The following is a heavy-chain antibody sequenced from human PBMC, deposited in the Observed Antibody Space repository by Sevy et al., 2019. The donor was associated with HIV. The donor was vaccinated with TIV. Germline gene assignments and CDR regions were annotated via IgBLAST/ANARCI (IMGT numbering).Heavy chain of an antibody. V-gene: IGHV3-7*03. CDR1: GFTFSSYW. CDR3: ARDTYYYDSSGYLDGMDV. D-gene: IGHD3-22*01. Sequence: GGSLRLSCAASGFTFSSYWMSWVRQAPGKGLEWVANIKQDGSEKYYVDSVKGRFTISRDNAKNSLYLQMNGLRAEDRAVYYCARDTYYYDSSGYLDGMDVWGQGTTVTVSS. CDR2: IKQDGSEK. J-gene: IGHJ6*02.